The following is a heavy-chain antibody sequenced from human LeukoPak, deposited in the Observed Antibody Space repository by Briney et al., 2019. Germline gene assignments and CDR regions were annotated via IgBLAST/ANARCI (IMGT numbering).Heavy chain of an antibody. Sequence: ASVKVSCKASGYTFNNYGISWVRQAPGQGLEWMGWVSTYNGDTNYAQKFQGRVTMSTDTSTSTAYMELRSLRSDDTAMYYCARDGHRRYYYGSSGREDVFDIWGQGTMVTVSS. D-gene: IGHD3-22*01. CDR2: VSTYNGDT. CDR3: ARDGHRRYYYGSSGREDVFDI. J-gene: IGHJ3*02. CDR1: GYTFNNYG. V-gene: IGHV1-18*01.